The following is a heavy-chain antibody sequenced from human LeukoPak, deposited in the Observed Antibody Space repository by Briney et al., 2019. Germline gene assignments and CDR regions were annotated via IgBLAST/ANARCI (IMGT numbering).Heavy chain of an antibody. Sequence: PGGSLRLSCAASGFTFSSYDMHWVRQATGKGLEWVSAIGTAGDTYYPGSVKGRFTISRENAKNSLYLQMNSLRAGDTAVYYCARSRIAVAPGEFDLWGRGTLVTVSS. CDR1: GFTFSSYD. V-gene: IGHV3-13*01. CDR2: IGTAGDT. CDR3: ARSRIAVAPGEFDL. D-gene: IGHD6-19*01. J-gene: IGHJ2*01.